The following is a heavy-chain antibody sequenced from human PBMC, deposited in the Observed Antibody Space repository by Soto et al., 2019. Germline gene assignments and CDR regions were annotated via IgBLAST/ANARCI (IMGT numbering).Heavy chain of an antibody. J-gene: IGHJ4*02. CDR3: ARQSVLLWFGESNVHFDY. Sequence: GGSLRLSCAASGFTFSSYEMNWVRQAPGKGLEWVSYISSSGSTIYYADSVKGRFTISRDNAKNSLYLQMNSLRAEDTAVYYCARQSVLLWFGESNVHFDYWGQGTLVTVSS. D-gene: IGHD3-10*01. CDR1: GFTFSSYE. CDR2: ISSSGSTI. V-gene: IGHV3-48*03.